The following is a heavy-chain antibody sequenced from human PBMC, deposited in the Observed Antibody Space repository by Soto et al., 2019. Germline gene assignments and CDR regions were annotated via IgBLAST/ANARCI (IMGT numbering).Heavy chain of an antibody. J-gene: IGHJ3*02. CDR1: GGTFSSYA. V-gene: IGHV1-69*13. CDR2: IIPIFGTA. CDR3: ARDRAYRYYDSSGYYQDLPI. D-gene: IGHD3-22*01. Sequence: SVKVSCKASGGTFSSYAISWVRQAPGQGLEWMGGIIPIFGTANYAQKFQGRVTITADESTSTAYMELSSLRSEDTAVYYCARDRAYRYYDSSGYYQDLPIWGQGTMVTVSS.